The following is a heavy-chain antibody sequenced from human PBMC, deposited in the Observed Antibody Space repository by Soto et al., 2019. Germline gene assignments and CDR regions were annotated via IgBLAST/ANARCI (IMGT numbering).Heavy chain of an antibody. CDR1: GFTFSSYA. CDR3: AGYSSGWSNPGYFDY. D-gene: IGHD6-19*01. Sequence: GGSLRLSCAASGFTFSSYAMSWVRQAPGKGLEWVSAISGSGGSTYYADSVKGRFTISRDNSKNTLYLQMNSLRAEDTAVYYCAGYSSGWSNPGYFDYWGQGTLVTVSS. J-gene: IGHJ4*02. V-gene: IGHV3-23*01. CDR2: ISGSGGST.